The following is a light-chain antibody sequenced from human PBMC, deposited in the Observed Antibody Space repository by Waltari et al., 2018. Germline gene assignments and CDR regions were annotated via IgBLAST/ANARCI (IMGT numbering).Light chain of an antibody. J-gene: IGLJ7*01. V-gene: IGLV1-51*02. CDR2: EDS. Sequence: QSVLTQPPSVSAAPGQRVTIYCSGGPSNIGNNYVSWYRQFPGTAPKLLIHEDSERPSGVPGRFSGSKSGTSATLDITGLQAGDEADYYCGTWDSSLSGAVFGGGTHLTVL. CDR3: GTWDSSLSGAV. CDR1: PSNIGNNY.